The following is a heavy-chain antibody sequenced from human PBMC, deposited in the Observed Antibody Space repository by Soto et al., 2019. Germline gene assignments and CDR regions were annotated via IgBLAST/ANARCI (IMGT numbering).Heavy chain of an antibody. CDR2: MNPNSGNT. V-gene: IGHV1-8*01. Sequence: QVQLVQSGAEVKKPGASVKVSCKASGYTFTSYDINWVRQATGQGLEWMGWMNPNSGNTGYAQKFQGRVTMTRNTSISTAYMELSSLRSEDTAVYYCAKANSPGLSYGAYGPPGMDVWGQGTTVIVSS. D-gene: IGHD4-17*01. CDR1: GYTFTSYD. CDR3: AKANSPGLSYGAYGPPGMDV. J-gene: IGHJ6*02.